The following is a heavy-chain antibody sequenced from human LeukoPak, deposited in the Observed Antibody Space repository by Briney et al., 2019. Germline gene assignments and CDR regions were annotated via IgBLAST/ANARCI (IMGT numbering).Heavy chain of an antibody. CDR3: AKTLKDSSGYYFDY. D-gene: IGHD3-22*01. J-gene: IGHJ4*02. CDR2: ISGSGGNT. V-gene: IGHV3-23*01. CDR1: GFTFSSYA. Sequence: PGGSLRLSCTASGFTFSSYAMTWVRQAPAKGLEWVSAISGSGGNTYYADSVEGRFTISRDNSKNTLYLQMNSLRAEDTAVYYCAKTLKDSSGYYFDYWGQGTLVTVSS.